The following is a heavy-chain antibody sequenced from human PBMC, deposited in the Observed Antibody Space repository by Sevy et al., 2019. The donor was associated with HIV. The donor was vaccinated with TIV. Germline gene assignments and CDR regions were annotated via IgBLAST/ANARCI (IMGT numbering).Heavy chain of an antibody. Sequence: VGSLRLSCVVSGFNFSIYGMHWVRQAPGKGLEWVAVISYDGSGKYYGESVKGRFTISRDNSKNKVSLQMNSLRVEDTAVYYCAKGMRGPSLDYWGQGTLVTVSS. CDR2: ISYDGSGK. D-gene: IGHD3-10*01. V-gene: IGHV3-33*03. J-gene: IGHJ4*02. CDR3: AKGMRGPSLDY. CDR1: GFNFSIYG.